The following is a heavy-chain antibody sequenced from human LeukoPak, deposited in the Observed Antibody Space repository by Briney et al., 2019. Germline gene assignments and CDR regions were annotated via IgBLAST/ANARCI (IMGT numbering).Heavy chain of an antibody. CDR3: ARTISGWYYFDY. CDR1: GGSISGYY. V-gene: IGHV4-59*08. J-gene: IGHJ4*02. Sequence: SETLSLTCTVSGGSISGYYWSWIRQPPGKGLEWIGYINYSGRTDYNPSLKSRVTISVDTSKNQFSLKLSSVTAADTAVFYCARTISGWYYFDYWGQGTLVTVSS. D-gene: IGHD6-13*01. CDR2: INYSGRT.